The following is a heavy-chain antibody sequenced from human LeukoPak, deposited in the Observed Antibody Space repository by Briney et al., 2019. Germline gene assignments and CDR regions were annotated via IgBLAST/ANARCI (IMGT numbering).Heavy chain of an antibody. J-gene: IGHJ6*02. CDR1: GFTFSSYG. D-gene: IGHD3-3*01. V-gene: IGHV3-33*01. CDR3: ARDSLRFLEWLRYGMDV. CDR2: IWYDGSNK. Sequence: GRSLRLSCAASGFTFSSYGMHWVRQAPGKGLEWVAVIWYDGSNKYYADSVKGRFTISRDNSKNTLYLQMNSLRAEDTAVYYCARDSLRFLEWLRYGMDVWGQGTTDTVSS.